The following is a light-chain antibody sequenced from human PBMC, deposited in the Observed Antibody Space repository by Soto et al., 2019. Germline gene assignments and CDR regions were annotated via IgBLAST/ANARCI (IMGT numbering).Light chain of an antibody. CDR1: QSVYSSY. Sequence: EIVLTQSPGTLSLSPGERATLSCRASQSVYSSYLAWYQHKPGQAPRLLIYGASSRATGIPDRFSGSGSGTDFTLTISRLEPEDFAVYYCQQYGISPWTFGQGTKVEIK. CDR3: QQYGISPWT. V-gene: IGKV3-20*01. J-gene: IGKJ1*01. CDR2: GAS.